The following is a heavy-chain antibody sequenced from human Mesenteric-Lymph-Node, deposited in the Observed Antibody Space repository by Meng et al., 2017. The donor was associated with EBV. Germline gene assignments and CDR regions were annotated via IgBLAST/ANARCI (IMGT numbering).Heavy chain of an antibody. D-gene: IGHD6-19*01. J-gene: IGHJ5*02. Sequence: EVELLESGGGLVQPGGSLRLSCAASEFTFSDYTMYWVRQAPGKGLEWVSHLSGSGGSTYYTDSVKGRFTISRDNSKNTLYLQMNSLGVDDTAVYYCVKDLAVAGTWGQGTLVTVSS. CDR2: LSGSGGST. CDR3: VKDLAVAGT. CDR1: EFTFSDYT. V-gene: IGHV3-23*01.